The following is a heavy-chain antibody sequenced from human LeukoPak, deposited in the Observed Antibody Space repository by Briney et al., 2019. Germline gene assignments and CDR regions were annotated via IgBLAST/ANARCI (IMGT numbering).Heavy chain of an antibody. CDR1: GDSISSSSYY. CDR3: AKVGYSSGWYSGRFDP. D-gene: IGHD6-19*01. V-gene: IGHV4-39*01. Sequence: SETLSLTCTVSGDSISSSSYYWGWIRQPPGKGLEWIGNVYYSGSTYHNPSLKSRVTISVGTSKNQFSLKLSSVTAADTAVYYCAKVGYSSGWYSGRFDPWGQGILVTVSS. J-gene: IGHJ5*02. CDR2: VYYSGST.